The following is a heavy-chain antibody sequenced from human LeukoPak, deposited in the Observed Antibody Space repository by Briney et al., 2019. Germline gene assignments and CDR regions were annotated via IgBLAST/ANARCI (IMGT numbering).Heavy chain of an antibody. CDR3: ARAEGFVPHFDF. CDR2: IYRTGTT. CDR1: GGSISSGFF. V-gene: IGHV4-38-2*02. J-gene: IGHJ4*02. Sequence: SETLSLTCTVSGGSISSGFFWSWIRQPAGTGPEWIGTIYRTGTTYYNPSLKSRVTIFIDTSKNQFSLNVNSVTAADTAVYYCARAEGFVPHFDFWGQGILVTVSS. D-gene: IGHD2-15*01.